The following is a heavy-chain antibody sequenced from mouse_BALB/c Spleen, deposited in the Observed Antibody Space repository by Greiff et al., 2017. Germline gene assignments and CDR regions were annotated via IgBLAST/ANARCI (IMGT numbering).Heavy chain of an antibody. D-gene: IGHD4-1*01. CDR1: GYTFTDYN. Sequence: VQLQQSGPELVKPGASVKISCKASGYTFTDYNMHWVKQSHGKSLEWIGYIYPYNGGTGYNQKFKSKATLTVDNSSSTAYMELRSLTSEDSAVYYCASTGTRAMDYWGQGTSVTVSS. J-gene: IGHJ4*01. V-gene: IGHV1S29*02. CDR3: ASTGTRAMDY. CDR2: IYPYNGGT.